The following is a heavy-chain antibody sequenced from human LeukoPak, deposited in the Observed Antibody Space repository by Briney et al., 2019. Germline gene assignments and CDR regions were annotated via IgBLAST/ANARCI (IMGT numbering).Heavy chain of an antibody. D-gene: IGHD4-23*01. V-gene: IGHV1-18*01. CDR2: ISAYNGNT. CDR1: GYTFTSYG. J-gene: IGHJ5*02. Sequence: ASVKVSCKASGYTFTSYGISWVRQAPGQGLEWMGWISAYNGNTNYAQKLQGRVTMTTDTSTSTAYMELRSLRSDDAAVYYCASLGYGGKRDNWFDPWGQGTQVTVSS. CDR3: ASLGYGGKRDNWFDP.